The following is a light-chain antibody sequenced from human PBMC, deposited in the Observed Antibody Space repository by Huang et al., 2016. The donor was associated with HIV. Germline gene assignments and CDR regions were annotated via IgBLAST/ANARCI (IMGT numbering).Light chain of an antibody. CDR1: QSVSSRY. CDR3: QQYGSSYT. CDR2: GTS. Sequence: EIVLTQSPGTLSLSPGERATLSCRASQSVSSRYLAWYRQRPGQVPRLVIYGTSNRATGIPDRFSGSGSGTDFTLTISRLEPEDFAVYYCQQYGSSYTFGQGTKLEIK. V-gene: IGKV3-20*01. J-gene: IGKJ2*01.